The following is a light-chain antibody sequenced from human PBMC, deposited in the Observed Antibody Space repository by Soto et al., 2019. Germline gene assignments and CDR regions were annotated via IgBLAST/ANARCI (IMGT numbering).Light chain of an antibody. CDR3: QQHGSSPRT. Sequence: EIVLTQSPGTLSLSPGERATLSCRASQSVSRSYLAWYQQNPGQAPMLLIYGESSRATAIPDRFSGSESGTDFTLTISRLEPEDFAVYFCQQHGSSPRTSGQGTKVEIK. CDR1: QSVSRSY. J-gene: IGKJ1*01. CDR2: GES. V-gene: IGKV3-20*01.